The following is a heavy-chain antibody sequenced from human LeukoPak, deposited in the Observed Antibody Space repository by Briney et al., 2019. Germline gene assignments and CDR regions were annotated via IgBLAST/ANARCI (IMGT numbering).Heavy chain of an antibody. CDR1: GYTFTCYY. D-gene: IGHD2-15*01. Sequence: ASVKLSCKASGYTFTCYYMHWVRQAPGQGLEWMGWINPNSGGTNYAQKCQGKVTMTRETSISTAYMELSRLRSDDTEVYYFASYSFEYGGQGNRVTVSS. CDR2: INPNSGGT. J-gene: IGHJ4*02. CDR3: ASYSFEY. V-gene: IGHV1-2*02.